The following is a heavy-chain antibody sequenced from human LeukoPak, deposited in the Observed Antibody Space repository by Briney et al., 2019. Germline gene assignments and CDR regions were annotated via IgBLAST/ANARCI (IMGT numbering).Heavy chain of an antibody. CDR3: AREFSTNWFDP. CDR1: DGSISSGNW. J-gene: IGHJ5*02. CDR2: IYYSGST. Sequence: PSETLSLTCAVSDGSISSGNWWSWVRQPPGKGLEWIGSIYYSGSTYYNPSLNNRVTMSIDTSKSQLSLEVSSVTAADTAIYYCAREFSTNWFDPWGQGTLVTVSS. V-gene: IGHV4-4*02.